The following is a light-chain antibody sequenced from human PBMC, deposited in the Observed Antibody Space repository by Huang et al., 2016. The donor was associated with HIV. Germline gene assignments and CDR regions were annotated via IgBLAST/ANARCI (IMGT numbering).Light chain of an antibody. Sequence: EIVMTQSPATLSVSPGERATLSCRASQSVSSNLAWYQQKPGQAPRLLIYGASTRATGIPARFSGSGSGTEFTLTISSLQSEDFAVYYCQQLVGDFTCGPGTKVDIK. CDR2: GAS. CDR3: QQLVGDFT. V-gene: IGKV3-15*01. CDR1: QSVSSN. J-gene: IGKJ3*01.